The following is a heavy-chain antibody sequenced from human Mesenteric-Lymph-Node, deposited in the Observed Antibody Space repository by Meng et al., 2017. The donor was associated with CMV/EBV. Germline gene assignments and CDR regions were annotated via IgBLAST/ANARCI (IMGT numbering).Heavy chain of an antibody. D-gene: IGHD1-20*01. Sequence: GGSLRLSCTASDFSFTNYAMSWVRQAPGRGLEWVSSISGTGGKTFYTDSVEGRFTVSRDNSKNTLFLQMNSLRAEDTAFYYCARTLLYNWIPPVYYFDYWGQGALVTVSS. CDR1: DFSFTNYA. CDR3: ARTLLYNWIPPVYYFDY. CDR2: ISGTGGKT. V-gene: IGHV3-23*01. J-gene: IGHJ4*02.